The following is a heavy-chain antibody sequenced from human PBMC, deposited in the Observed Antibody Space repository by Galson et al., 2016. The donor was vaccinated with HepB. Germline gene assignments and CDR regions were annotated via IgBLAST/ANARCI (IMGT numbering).Heavy chain of an antibody. Sequence: SLRLSCAASGFTFSSYAMSWVRQAPGKGLEWISSISGSGQNTYYRDSVEGRFTSSRDNSKNTLYLQMNSLRAEATATYFCARVGPSGYFFDAWGQGALVIVSS. V-gene: IGHV3-23*01. D-gene: IGHD3-22*01. CDR3: ARVGPSGYFFDA. CDR2: ISGSGQNT. J-gene: IGHJ4*02. CDR1: GFTFSSYA.